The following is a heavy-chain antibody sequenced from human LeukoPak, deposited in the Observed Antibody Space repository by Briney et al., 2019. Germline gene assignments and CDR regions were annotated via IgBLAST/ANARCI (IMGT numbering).Heavy chain of an antibody. J-gene: IGHJ2*01. Sequence: GGSLRLSCAASGFTFSSYDMTWVRQAPGKGLEWVSGIYGRGGTTYYADSVKGRFIVSRDNSKNSLSLQMNSLRAEDTAVYYCARVVGRNWYLDLWGRGTQVTVSS. CDR2: IYGRGGTT. CDR3: ARVVGRNWYLDL. CDR1: GFTFSSYD. D-gene: IGHD1-14*01. V-gene: IGHV3-23*01.